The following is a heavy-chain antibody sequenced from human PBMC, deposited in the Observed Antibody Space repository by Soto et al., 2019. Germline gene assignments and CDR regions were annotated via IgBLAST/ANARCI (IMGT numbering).Heavy chain of an antibody. D-gene: IGHD2-2*01. V-gene: IGHV1-18*04. Sequence: ASVKVSCKASGYTSADFGISGVLQSPVQGLEWMGWVSGNNGASNPAPKVQGRITMTLDTSTGVSYMALRSLRSDDTAIYYCVRDQKYFRVNGNWFDSWGQGTLVTVSS. CDR1: GYTSADFG. CDR3: VRDQKYFRVNGNWFDS. CDR2: VSGNNGAS. J-gene: IGHJ5*01.